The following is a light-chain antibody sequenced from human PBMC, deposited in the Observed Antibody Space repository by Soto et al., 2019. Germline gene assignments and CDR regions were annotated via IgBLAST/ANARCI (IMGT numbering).Light chain of an antibody. J-gene: IGKJ2*01. V-gene: IGKV3-20*01. Sequence: EIVLTQSPGTLSLSPGERATLSCRAGQTVNNNYVAWYQQKSGQAPRLLIFAASSRATGIPDRFSGSGSGTDLTLPISRLEAEDFAVYYCQRYGSSLYTVGQGTKLEIK. CDR3: QRYGSSLYT. CDR1: QTVNNNY. CDR2: AAS.